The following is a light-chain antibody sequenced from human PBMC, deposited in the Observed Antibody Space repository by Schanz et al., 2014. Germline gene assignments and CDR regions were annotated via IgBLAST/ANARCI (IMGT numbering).Light chain of an antibody. CDR2: DVS. CDR3: SSYTSSNTGV. V-gene: IGLV2-11*01. Sequence: QSALTQPRSVSGSPGQSVTISCTGTSSDVGGYNYVSWYQQHPGKAPKLMIYDVSNRPSGVSNRFSGSKSGNTASLTISGLQAEDEADYYCSSYTSSNTGVFGGGTKVTVL. J-gene: IGLJ3*02. CDR1: SSDVGGYNY.